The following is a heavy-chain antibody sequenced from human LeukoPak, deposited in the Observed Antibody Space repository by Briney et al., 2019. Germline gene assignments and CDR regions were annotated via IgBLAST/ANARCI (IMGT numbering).Heavy chain of an antibody. CDR3: TSRWDYGGDY. Sequence: SETLSLTCTVSGGSISSYYWSWIRQPAGKGLEWIGRIYTSGSTNYNPSLKSRVTISVDTSKSQFSLKLSSVTAADTAAYYCTSRWDYGGDYWGQGTLVTVSS. CDR2: IYTSGST. J-gene: IGHJ4*02. V-gene: IGHV4-4*07. D-gene: IGHD4-23*01. CDR1: GGSISSYY.